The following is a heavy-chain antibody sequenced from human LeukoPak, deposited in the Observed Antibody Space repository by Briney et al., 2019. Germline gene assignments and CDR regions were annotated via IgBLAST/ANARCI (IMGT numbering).Heavy chain of an antibody. J-gene: IGHJ4*02. Sequence: GGSLRLSCAASGFTFTTFWMHWVRQAPGKGLVWVSRINHDGSSTNYADSVKGRFTISRDNAKNTVYLQMNSLRAEDTAVYYCVRDWGYDSSGYWQKYFDTWGQGTLVTVSS. V-gene: IGHV3-74*01. CDR3: VRDWGYDSSGYWQKYFDT. CDR2: INHDGSST. CDR1: GFTFTTFW. D-gene: IGHD3-22*01.